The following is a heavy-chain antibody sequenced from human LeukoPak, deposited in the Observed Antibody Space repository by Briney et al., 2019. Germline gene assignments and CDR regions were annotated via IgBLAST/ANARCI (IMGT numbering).Heavy chain of an antibody. J-gene: IGHJ4*02. Sequence: GGSLRLSCAASGFTFSSYWMSWVRQAPGKGLEWVAVISYDGSNKYYADSVKGRFTISRDNSKNTLYLQMNSLRAEDTAVYYCARDLSAVAAAGTVCGYWGQGTLVTVSS. V-gene: IGHV3-30*03. CDR3: ARDLSAVAAAGTVCGY. D-gene: IGHD6-13*01. CDR1: GFTFSSYW. CDR2: ISYDGSNK.